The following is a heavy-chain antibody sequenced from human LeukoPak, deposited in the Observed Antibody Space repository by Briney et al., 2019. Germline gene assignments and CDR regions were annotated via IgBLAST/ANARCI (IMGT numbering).Heavy chain of an antibody. V-gene: IGHV3-74*01. Sequence: GGSLRLSCAASGFTFSSYWMHWVRQAPGKGLVWVSRISSDGRSTSYADSVKGRFTISRDNAKNTLYLQMNSLRAEDTAVYYCARKTYGDYGSYGMDVWGQGTTVTVSS. CDR3: ARKTYGDYGSYGMDV. D-gene: IGHD4-17*01. CDR2: ISSDGRST. CDR1: GFTFSSYW. J-gene: IGHJ6*02.